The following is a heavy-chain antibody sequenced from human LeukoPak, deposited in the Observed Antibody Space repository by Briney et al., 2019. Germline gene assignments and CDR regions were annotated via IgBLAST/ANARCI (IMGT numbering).Heavy chain of an antibody. CDR1: GVSISSGGYY. CDR3: ARLGGYSHAFDI. CDR2: IYYSGST. Sequence: SQTLSLTCTVSGVSISSGGYYWSWIRQHPGKGLEWIGYIYYSGSTYYNPSLKSRVTISVDTSKNQFSLKLSSVTAADTAVYYCARLGGYSHAFDIWGQGTMVTVSS. V-gene: IGHV4-31*03. J-gene: IGHJ3*02. D-gene: IGHD3-22*01.